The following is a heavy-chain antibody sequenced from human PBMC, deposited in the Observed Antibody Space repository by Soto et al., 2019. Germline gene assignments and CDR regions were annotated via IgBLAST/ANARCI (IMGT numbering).Heavy chain of an antibody. CDR1: GGTFSRNA. V-gene: IGHV1-69*06. J-gene: IGHJ6*02. D-gene: IGHD2-2*01. CDR2: IIPIFGTA. Sequence: SVKVSCKASGGTFSRNAISWVRQAPGKGLEWMGGIIPIFGTANYAQKFQGRVTITADKSTSTAYMDLSSLRSEDTAVYYCARGGTDIVVVPAADPTNYYYYYGMDVWGQGTTVTVS. CDR3: ARGGTDIVVVPAADPTNYYYYYGMDV.